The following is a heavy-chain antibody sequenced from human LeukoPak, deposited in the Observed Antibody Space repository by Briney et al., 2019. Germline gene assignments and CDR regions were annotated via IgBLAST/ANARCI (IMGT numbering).Heavy chain of an antibody. Sequence: PGGSLRLSCAASGFTFSSYSMNWVRQAPGKGLEWVSSISSSSSYIYYADSVKGRFTISRDNAKNSLYLQMNSLRAEDTAVYYCARDRGGRNVQWELRYWGQGTLVTVSS. CDR2: ISSSSSYI. J-gene: IGHJ4*02. V-gene: IGHV3-21*01. CDR3: ARDRGGRNVQWELRY. CDR1: GFTFSSYS. D-gene: IGHD1-26*01.